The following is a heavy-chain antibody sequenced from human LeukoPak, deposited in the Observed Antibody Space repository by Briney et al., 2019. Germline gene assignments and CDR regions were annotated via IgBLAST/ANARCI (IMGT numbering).Heavy chain of an antibody. J-gene: IGHJ2*01. D-gene: IGHD2-15*01. Sequence: SETLSLTCTVSGGSISSYYWSWIRQPPGKGLEWIGYIYYSGSTNYNPSLRSRVTISVDTSKNQFSLKLSSVTAADTAVYYCARDLYCSGGSCYSMVTPYWYFDLWGRGTLVTVSS. V-gene: IGHV4-59*01. CDR3: ARDLYCSGGSCYSMVTPYWYFDL. CDR2: IYYSGST. CDR1: GGSISSYY.